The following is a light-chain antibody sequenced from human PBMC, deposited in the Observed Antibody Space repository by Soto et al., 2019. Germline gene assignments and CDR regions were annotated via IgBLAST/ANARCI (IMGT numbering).Light chain of an antibody. Sequence: EIVLTQSPGTLSLCPGERATLSCRASQSVSSSYLAWYQQKPGQAPRLLIYDASSRATGIPDRFSGSGSGTDFTLTISRLGPEDFAVYYCQQYGSSPRTFGQGTKVYIK. CDR1: QSVSSSY. CDR2: DAS. CDR3: QQYGSSPRT. V-gene: IGKV3-20*01. J-gene: IGKJ1*01.